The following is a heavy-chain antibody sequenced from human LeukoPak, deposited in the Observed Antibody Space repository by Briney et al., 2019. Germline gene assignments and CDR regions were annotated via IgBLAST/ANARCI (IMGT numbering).Heavy chain of an antibody. CDR2: ISGNGGST. CDR1: GFTFSSYA. Sequence: GGSLRLSCAASGFTFSSYAMHWVRQAPGKGLEYVSAISGNGGSTYYANSVKGRFTISRDNSKNTLYLQMGSLRAEDMAVYYCAREGLGGDFNLYYFDHWGQGTLVTVSS. V-gene: IGHV3-64*01. CDR3: AREGLGGDFNLYYFDH. D-gene: IGHD2-21*02. J-gene: IGHJ4*02.